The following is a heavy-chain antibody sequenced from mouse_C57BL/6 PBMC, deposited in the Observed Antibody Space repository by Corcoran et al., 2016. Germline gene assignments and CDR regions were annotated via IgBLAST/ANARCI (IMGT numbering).Heavy chain of an antibody. D-gene: IGHD1-1*01. CDR3: AQSYGSSPAWFAY. CDR2: IFPGSGST. J-gene: IGHJ3*01. Sequence: QVQLQQSGPELVKPGASVKISCKASGYTFTDYYINWVKQRPGQGLEWIGWIFPGSGSTYYNEKFKGKATLTVDKSSSTAYMLLSSLTSEDSAVYFCAQSYGSSPAWFAYWGQGTLVTVSA. V-gene: IGHV1-75*01. CDR1: GYTFTDYY.